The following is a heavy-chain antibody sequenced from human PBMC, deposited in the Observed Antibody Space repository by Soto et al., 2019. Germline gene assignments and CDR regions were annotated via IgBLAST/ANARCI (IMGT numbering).Heavy chain of an antibody. CDR2: IIPIFGTA. CDR1: GGTFSSYA. CDR3: VRDPIFSGGLRYYYGLDV. V-gene: IGHV1-69*06. D-gene: IGHD3-3*01. J-gene: IGHJ6*02. Sequence: SVKVSCKASGGTFSSYAISWVRQAPGQGLEWMGGIIPIFGTANYAQKFQGRVTITADKSTSTAYMELSSLRSEDTAVYYCVRDPIFSGGLRYYYGLDVWGQGTTVTVSS.